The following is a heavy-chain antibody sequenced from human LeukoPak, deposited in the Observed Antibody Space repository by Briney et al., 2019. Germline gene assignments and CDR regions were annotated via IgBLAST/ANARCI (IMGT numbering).Heavy chain of an antibody. CDR3: ARGDDYVWGSYRYNAFDI. J-gene: IGHJ3*02. CDR1: GFTFSSYS. Sequence: TGGSLRLSCAASGFTFSSYSMNWVRQAPGKGLEWVSSISSSSSYIYYADSVKGRFTISRDNAKNSPYLQMNSLRAEDTAVYYCARGDDYVWGSYRYNAFDIWGQGTMVTVSS. CDR2: ISSSSSYI. V-gene: IGHV3-21*01. D-gene: IGHD3-16*02.